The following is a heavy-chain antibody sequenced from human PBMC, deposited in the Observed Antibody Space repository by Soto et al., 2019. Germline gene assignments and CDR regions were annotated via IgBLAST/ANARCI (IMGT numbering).Heavy chain of an antibody. J-gene: IGHJ6*02. CDR2: IYDSGRT. V-gene: IGHV4-31*03. CDR1: GGSISSGGYY. Sequence: QVQLQESGPGLVKPSQTLSLTCTVSGGSISSGGYYLSWIRQHPGKVLEWIGYIYDSGRTYYHSSLKSRVTISVDTSNHPFSLKLSSVTAADTAVYYCARAYGSGYMDVWGQGTTVTVSS. CDR3: ARAYGSGYMDV. D-gene: IGHD3-10*01.